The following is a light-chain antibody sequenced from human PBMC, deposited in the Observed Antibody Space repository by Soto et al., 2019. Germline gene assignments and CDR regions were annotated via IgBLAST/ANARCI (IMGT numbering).Light chain of an antibody. CDR2: LGS. V-gene: IGKV2-28*01. CDR1: QNILHTNGYNY. J-gene: IGKJ4*01. Sequence: DIVMTQSPLSLPVTPGEPASISCRSSQNILHTNGYNYLDWYLQKPGQSPKLLIYLGSNRASGVPERFSGSGSGTDFTLKISRVEAEDVGVYYCMQSLQTPLTFGGGTKVEIK. CDR3: MQSLQTPLT.